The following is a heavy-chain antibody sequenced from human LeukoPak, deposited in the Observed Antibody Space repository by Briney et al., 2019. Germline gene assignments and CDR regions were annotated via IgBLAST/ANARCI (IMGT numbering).Heavy chain of an antibody. V-gene: IGHV3-48*03. CDR3: ARELVLGYCSSTSCSRYGMDV. D-gene: IGHD2-2*01. CDR1: GFTFSSYE. CDR2: ISSSGSTI. J-gene: IGHJ6*02. Sequence: GGSLRLSCAASGFTFSSYEMNWVRQAPGKGLEWVSYISSSGSTIYYADSVKGRFTTSIDNAKNSLSLQMNSLRAEETAVYYCARELVLGYCSSTSCSRYGMDVWGQGTTVTVSS.